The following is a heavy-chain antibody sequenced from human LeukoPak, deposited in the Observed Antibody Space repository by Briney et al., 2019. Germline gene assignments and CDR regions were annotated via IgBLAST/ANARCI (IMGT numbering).Heavy chain of an antibody. J-gene: IGHJ4*02. D-gene: IGHD1-26*01. Sequence: GGSLRLSCAASGFTFSSYAMRWVRQAPGKGLEYVSAISSTGGSTYYANSVKGRFTISRDNSKNTLYLQMGSLRAEDMAVYYCARAYGSGSYCDYWGQGTLVTVSS. CDR1: GFTFSSYA. CDR3: ARAYGSGSYCDY. V-gene: IGHV3-64*01. CDR2: ISSTGGST.